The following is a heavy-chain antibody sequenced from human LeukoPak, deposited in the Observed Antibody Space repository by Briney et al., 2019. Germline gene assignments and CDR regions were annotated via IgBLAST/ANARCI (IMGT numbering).Heavy chain of an antibody. CDR1: GGSFSGYY. V-gene: IGHV4-34*01. D-gene: IGHD3-22*01. Sequence: SETLSLTCAVYGGSFSGYYWSWIRQPPGKGLEWIGEINHSGSTNYNPSLKSRVTISVDTSKNQFSLKLSSVTAADTAVYYCACLTTADAFDIWGHGTMVTVSS. CDR3: ACLTTADAFDI. J-gene: IGHJ3*02. CDR2: INHSGST.